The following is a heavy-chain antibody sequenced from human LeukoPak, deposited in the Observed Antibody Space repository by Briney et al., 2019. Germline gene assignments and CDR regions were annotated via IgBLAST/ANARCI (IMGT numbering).Heavy chain of an antibody. V-gene: IGHV3-23*01. CDR1: GFTFSISA. CDR3: AKDYAVGSIDY. CDR2: ISRSGEST. J-gene: IGHJ4*02. D-gene: IGHD3-16*01. Sequence: GGSLRLSCAASGFTFSISAMSWIRQAPGKGLEWVSSISRSGESTFYADSVRGRFTISRDNSKNTVSLQMESLRAEDTALYYCAKDYAVGSIDYWGQGTLVTVSS.